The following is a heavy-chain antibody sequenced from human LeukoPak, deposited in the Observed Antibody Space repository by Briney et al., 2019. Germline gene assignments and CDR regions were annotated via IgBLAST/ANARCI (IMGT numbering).Heavy chain of an antibody. CDR3: ARDSSSGWYTGNNWFDP. J-gene: IGHJ5*02. D-gene: IGHD6-19*01. Sequence: GGSLRLSCAASGFTFNTYWMTWVRQAPGKGLEWVANIKQDGSEKYYVDSVKGRFTISRDNAKNSLYLQMNSLRAEDTAVYYCARDSSSGWYTGNNWFDPWGQGTLVTVSS. CDR1: GFTFNTYW. V-gene: IGHV3-7*01. CDR2: IKQDGSEK.